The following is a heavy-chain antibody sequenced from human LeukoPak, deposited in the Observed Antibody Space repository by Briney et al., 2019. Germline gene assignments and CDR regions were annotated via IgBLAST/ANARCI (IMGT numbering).Heavy chain of an antibody. J-gene: IGHJ4*02. V-gene: IGHV4-34*01. Sequence: SETLSRTCAVYGGSFSGYYWSRIRQPPGKGLEWIGEINHSGSTNYNPSLKGRVTISVDTSKNQFSLKLSSVTAADTAVYYCARTYSSSSRIDYWGQGTLVTVSS. D-gene: IGHD6-13*01. CDR1: GGSFSGYY. CDR2: INHSGST. CDR3: ARTYSSSSRIDY.